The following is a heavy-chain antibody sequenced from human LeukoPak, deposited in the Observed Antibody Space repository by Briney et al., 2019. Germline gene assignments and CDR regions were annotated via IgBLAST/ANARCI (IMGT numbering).Heavy chain of an antibody. CDR1: GFTFSSYA. J-gene: IGHJ4*02. Sequence: GGSLRLSCAASGFTFSSYAMHWVRQAPGKGLEWVAVISYDGSNKYYADSVKGRFTISRDNSKNTLYLQMNSLRAEDTAVYYCARFPSPVLSFDYWGQGTLVTVSS. CDR2: ISYDGSNK. CDR3: ARFPSPVLSFDY. V-gene: IGHV3-30-3*01.